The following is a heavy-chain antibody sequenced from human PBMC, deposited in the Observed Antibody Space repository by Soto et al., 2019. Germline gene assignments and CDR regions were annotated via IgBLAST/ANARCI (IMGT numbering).Heavy chain of an antibody. V-gene: IGHV4-39*01. J-gene: IGHJ4*02. Sequence: QLQLQESGPGLVKPSETLSLTCTVSGGSISSSSYYWGWIRQPPGKGLEWIGSIYYSGSTYYNPSLKSRVTISVDTSKNQFSLKLSSVTAADTAVYYCARQGVDTAMVPGFDYWGQGTLVTVSS. CDR2: IYYSGST. CDR3: ARQGVDTAMVPGFDY. D-gene: IGHD5-18*01. CDR1: GGSISSSSYY.